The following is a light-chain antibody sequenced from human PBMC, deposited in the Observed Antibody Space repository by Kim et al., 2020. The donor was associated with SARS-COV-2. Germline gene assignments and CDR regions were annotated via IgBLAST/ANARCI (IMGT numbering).Light chain of an antibody. CDR1: SLRSYY. CDR3: NSRDSSGNHYV. CDR2: GKN. Sequence: SSELTQDPAVSVALGQTVRITCQGDSLRSYYASWYQQKPGQAPVLVIYGKNNRPSGSPDRFSGSSSGNTASLTLTGAQAEDEADYYCNSRDSSGNHYVFGTGTKVTVL. J-gene: IGLJ1*01. V-gene: IGLV3-19*01.